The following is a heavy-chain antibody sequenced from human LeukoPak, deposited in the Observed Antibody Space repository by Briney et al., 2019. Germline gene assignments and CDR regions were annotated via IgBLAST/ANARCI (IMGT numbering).Heavy chain of an antibody. CDR3: ARDYYDSSAIPPWFDP. J-gene: IGHJ5*02. CDR2: INPSGGST. CDR1: GYTFTSYY. Sequence: ASVKVSCKASGYTFTSYYMHWVRQAPGQGLEWMGIINPSGGSTSYAQKFQGRVTMTRDTSTSTVYMELSSLRSEDTAVYYCARDYYDSSAIPPWFDPWGQGTLVTVSS. V-gene: IGHV1-46*01. D-gene: IGHD3-22*01.